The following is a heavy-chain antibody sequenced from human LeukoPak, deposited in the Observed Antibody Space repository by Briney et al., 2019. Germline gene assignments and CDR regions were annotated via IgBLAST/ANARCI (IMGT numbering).Heavy chain of an antibody. J-gene: IGHJ6*03. V-gene: IGHV4-61*02. CDR3: ATGYYMDV. CDR1: GGSISSGSYY. CDR2: IYTSGST. Sequence: PSQTLSLTCTVSGGSISSGSYYWSWIRQPAGKGLEWIGRIYTSGSTNYNPSLKSRVTISVDTSKNQFSLKLSSVTAADTAVYYCATGYYMDVWGKGTTVTISS.